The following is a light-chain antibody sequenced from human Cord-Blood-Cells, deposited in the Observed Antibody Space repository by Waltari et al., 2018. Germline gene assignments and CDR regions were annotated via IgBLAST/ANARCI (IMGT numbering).Light chain of an antibody. V-gene: IGLV2-8*01. J-gene: IGLJ1*01. CDR1: HSDVGGYNY. Sequence: QSALTQPPSASGSPGQSVTIPCTGTHSDVGGYNYVSWYQQHPGKAPKHMIYEVSKPASGVPDLFSGSKSGNTASLTVSGLQADGEADYYCSSYAGSNDFDVFGTGTKVTVL. CDR2: EVS. CDR3: SSYAGSNDFDV.